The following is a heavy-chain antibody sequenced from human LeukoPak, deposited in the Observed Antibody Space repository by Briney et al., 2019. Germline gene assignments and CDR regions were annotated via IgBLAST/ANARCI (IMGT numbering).Heavy chain of an antibody. Sequence: PSETLSLTCTVSGGSISSSSYYWGWIRQPPGKGLEWIASIYYSGSTYYNPSLKSRVTISVDTSKNQFSLKLSSVTAADTAVYYCARAYSPPQWSPFDYWGQGTLVTVSS. CDR1: GGSISSSSYY. J-gene: IGHJ4*02. CDR2: IYYSGST. CDR3: ARAYSPPQWSPFDY. D-gene: IGHD6-13*01. V-gene: IGHV4-39*07.